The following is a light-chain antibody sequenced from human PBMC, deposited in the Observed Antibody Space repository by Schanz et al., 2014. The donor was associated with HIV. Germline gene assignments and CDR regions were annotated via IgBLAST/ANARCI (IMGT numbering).Light chain of an antibody. Sequence: EIVLTQSPGTLSLSPGERVTLSCRASQSVSNNYLAWYRQTPGQPPRLVIFGASTKAAGFSHRFSGSGSGTDFTLDINGLEREDFAVYYCQQYGSSPRTFGQGTKVQI. V-gene: IGKV3-20*01. CDR2: GAS. J-gene: IGKJ1*01. CDR3: QQYGSSPRT. CDR1: QSVSNNY.